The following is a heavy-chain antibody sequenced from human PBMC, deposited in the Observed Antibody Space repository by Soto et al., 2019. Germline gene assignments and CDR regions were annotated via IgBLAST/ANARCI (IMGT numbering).Heavy chain of an antibody. CDR1: GYTFTSYY. CDR2: INPSGGNT. D-gene: IGHD3-16*01. CDR3: AMVDVYVTPSPQDV. J-gene: IGHJ6*02. Sequence: ASVKVSCKASGYTFTSYYMYWVRQAPGQGLEWMGIINPSGGNTNYAQNLQGRVTLTTDTSTSTAYMELRSLRSNDTAVYYCAMVDVYVTPSPQDVWGQGTTVTVSS. V-gene: IGHV1-46*01.